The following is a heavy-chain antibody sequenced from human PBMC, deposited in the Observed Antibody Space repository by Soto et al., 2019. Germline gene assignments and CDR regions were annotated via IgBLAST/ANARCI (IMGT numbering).Heavy chain of an antibody. CDR3: AKGVKGIAVAGTGYFQH. D-gene: IGHD6-19*01. CDR1: GFTFSSYA. J-gene: IGHJ1*01. Sequence: PGGSLRLSCAASGFTFSSYAMSWVRQAPGKGLEWVSGISGSGDSTYYADSVKGRFTISRDNSKNTLYLQMNSLRAEDTAVYYCAKGVKGIAVAGTGYFQHWGQGTLVTVSS. V-gene: IGHV3-23*01. CDR2: ISGSGDST.